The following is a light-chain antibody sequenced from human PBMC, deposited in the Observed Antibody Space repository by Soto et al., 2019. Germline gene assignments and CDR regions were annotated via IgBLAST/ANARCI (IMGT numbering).Light chain of an antibody. CDR2: EVS. J-gene: IGLJ1*01. CDR1: RNDVGGYNY. CDR3: NSYGGGNHLEG. Sequence: QSVLTQPPSSSGSPGQSVTISCTGSRNDVGGYNYVSWYQQHPGKAPKLVIYEVSKRPSGVPDRFSGSKSGNTASLTVSGLQPEDEADYYCNSYGGGNHLEGFGTGTKLTVL. V-gene: IGLV2-8*01.